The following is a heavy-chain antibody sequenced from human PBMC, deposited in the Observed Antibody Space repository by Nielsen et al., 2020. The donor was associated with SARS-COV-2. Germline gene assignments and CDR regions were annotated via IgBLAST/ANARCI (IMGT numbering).Heavy chain of an antibody. Sequence: ASVKVSCKASGYTFTSYAMNWVRQATGQGLEWMGWMNPNSGNTGYAQKFQGRVTMTRNTSISTAYMELSSLRSEDTAVYYCATRQRIPAAIFGWKYWFDPWGQGTLVTVSS. CDR2: MNPNSGNT. V-gene: IGHV1-8*02. CDR3: ATRQRIPAAIFGWKYWFDP. D-gene: IGHD2-2*01. J-gene: IGHJ5*02. CDR1: GYTFTSYA.